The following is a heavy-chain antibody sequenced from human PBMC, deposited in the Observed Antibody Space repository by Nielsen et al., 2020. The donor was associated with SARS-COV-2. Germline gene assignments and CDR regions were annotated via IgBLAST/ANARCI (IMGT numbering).Heavy chain of an antibody. CDR1: GFTFSSYA. V-gene: IGHV3-30-3*01. CDR2: ISYDGSNK. J-gene: IGHJ6*02. D-gene: IGHD2-2*01. CDR3: AKARLVVPAARRNYYYYGMDV. Sequence: GESLKISCAASGFTFSSYAMHWVRQAPGKGLEWVAVISYDGSNKYYADSVKGRFTISRDNSKNTLYLQMNSLRAEDTAVYYCAKARLVVPAARRNYYYYGMDVWGQGTTVTVSS.